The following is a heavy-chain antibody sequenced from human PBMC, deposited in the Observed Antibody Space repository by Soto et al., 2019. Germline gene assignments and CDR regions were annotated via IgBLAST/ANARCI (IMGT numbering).Heavy chain of an antibody. J-gene: IGHJ6*03. CDR1: GFSFSTYA. CDR3: ARDHSSGIYYYYYMDV. Sequence: GGSLRLSCAASGFSFSTYAMHWVRQAPGKGLEYVSGISSNGGSTYYANSVKGRFTIARDNSKNTRYLQMGSLRAEDMAVYYCARDHSSGIYYYYYMDVWGKGTTVTVSS. CDR2: ISSNGGST. V-gene: IGHV3-64*01. D-gene: IGHD3-10*01.